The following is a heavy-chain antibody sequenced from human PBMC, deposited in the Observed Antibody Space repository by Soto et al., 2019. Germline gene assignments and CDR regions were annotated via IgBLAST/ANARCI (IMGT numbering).Heavy chain of an antibody. Sequence: PGGSLRLSCAASGFTFSSYAMHWVRQAPGKGLEWVAVISYDGSNKYYADSVKGRFTISRDNSKNTLYLQMNSLRAEDTAVYYCVGNYDFWSEGHRPDYWGQGTLVTVSS. V-gene: IGHV3-30-3*01. J-gene: IGHJ4*02. CDR3: VGNYDFWSEGHRPDY. D-gene: IGHD3-3*01. CDR1: GFTFSSYA. CDR2: ISYDGSNK.